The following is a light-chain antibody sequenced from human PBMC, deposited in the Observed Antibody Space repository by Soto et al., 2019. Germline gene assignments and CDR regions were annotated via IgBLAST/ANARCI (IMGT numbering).Light chain of an antibody. J-gene: IGLJ2*01. CDR2: STN. V-gene: IGLV8-61*02. Sequence: QTVVTQEPSVSVSPGGTVTLTCGLSSGSVSTTNYPSWYQQTPGQPPRTLIHSTNTRSSGVPDSFSGSILGNKAALTITGAQADDEADYYCLLYMGSGLVVFGGGTKLTVL. CDR3: LLYMGSGLVV. CDR1: SGSVSTTNY.